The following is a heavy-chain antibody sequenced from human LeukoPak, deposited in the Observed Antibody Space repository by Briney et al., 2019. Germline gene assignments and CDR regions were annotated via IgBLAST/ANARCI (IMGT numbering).Heavy chain of an antibody. CDR1: GFTFSSY. CDR2: IYGGGST. V-gene: IGHV3-53*01. CDR3: ARGAYYYED. D-gene: IGHD3-22*01. Sequence: AGGSLRLSCAASGFTFSSYMNWVRQAPGKGLEWVSLIYGGGSTYYADSVKGRFTISRDNSKNTLYLQMNSLRAEDTAVYYCARGAYYYEDWGQGTLVTVSS. J-gene: IGHJ4*02.